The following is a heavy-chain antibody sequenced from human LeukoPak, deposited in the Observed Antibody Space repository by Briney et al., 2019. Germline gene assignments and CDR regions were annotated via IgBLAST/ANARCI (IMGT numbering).Heavy chain of an antibody. CDR1: GGSISSYY. Sequence: PSETLSLTCTVSGGSISSYYWSWIRQPPGKGPEWIGYIYYSGSTNYNPSLKSRVTISVDTSKNQFSLKLSSVTAADTAVYYCAREKPGGSFDYWGQGTLVTVSS. CDR3: AREKPGGSFDY. CDR2: IYYSGST. J-gene: IGHJ4*02. D-gene: IGHD2-15*01. V-gene: IGHV4-59*01.